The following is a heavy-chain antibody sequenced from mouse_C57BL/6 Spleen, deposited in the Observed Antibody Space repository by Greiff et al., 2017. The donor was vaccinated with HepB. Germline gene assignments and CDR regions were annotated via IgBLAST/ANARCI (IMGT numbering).Heavy chain of an antibody. J-gene: IGHJ1*03. CDR1: GYSFTGYF. CDR3: AREGDYYGSSGYFDV. CDR2: INPYNGDT. Sequence: EVQLQQSGPELVKPGDSVKISCKASGYSFTGYFMNWVMQSHGKSFEWIGRINPYNGDTFYNQKFKGKATLTVDKSSSTAHMELRSLTSEDSAVYYCAREGDYYGSSGYFDVWGTGTTVTVSS. D-gene: IGHD1-1*01. V-gene: IGHV1-20*01.